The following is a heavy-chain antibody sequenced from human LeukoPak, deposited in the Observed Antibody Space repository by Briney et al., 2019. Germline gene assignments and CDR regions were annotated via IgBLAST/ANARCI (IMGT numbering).Heavy chain of an antibody. CDR2: ISGSGGST. CDR1: GFTFSSYG. V-gene: IGHV3-23*01. CDR3: AKSAMVRDYHYYYMDV. D-gene: IGHD3-10*01. J-gene: IGHJ6*03. Sequence: SGGSLRLSCAASGFTFSSYGMSWVRQAPGKGLEWVSAISGSGGSTYYADSVKGRFTISRDNSKNTLYLQMNSLRAEDTAVYYCAKSAMVRDYHYYYMDVWGKGTTVTISS.